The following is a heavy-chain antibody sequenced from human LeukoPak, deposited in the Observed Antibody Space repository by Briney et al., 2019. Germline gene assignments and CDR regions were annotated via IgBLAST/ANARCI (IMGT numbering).Heavy chain of an antibody. V-gene: IGHV3-48*01. CDR2: ISSSSTI. J-gene: IGHJ4*02. CDR1: GFTFSSYS. CDR3: ARQYSSSWSIDY. Sequence: GGSLRLSCVASGFTFSSYSVNWVRQAPGKGLEWVSYISSSSTIYYADSVKGRFTISRDNAKNSLYLQMNSLRAEDTAVYYCARQYSSSWSIDYWGQGTLVTVSS. D-gene: IGHD6-13*01.